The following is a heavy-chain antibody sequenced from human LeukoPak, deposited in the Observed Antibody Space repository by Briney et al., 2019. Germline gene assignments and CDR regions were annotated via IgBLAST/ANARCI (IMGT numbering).Heavy chain of an antibody. CDR3: ARDGVLTFGGVIVTNWFDP. CDR1: GYTFTGYY. CDR2: INPNSGGT. J-gene: IGHJ5*02. V-gene: IGHV1-2*02. D-gene: IGHD3-16*02. Sequence: ASVTVSCKASGYTFTGYYMHWVRQAPGQGLEWMGWINPNSGGTNYAQKFQGRVTMTRDTPIITAYMELSRLRSADPAVYYCARDGVLTFGGVIVTNWFDPWGQGTLVTLSS.